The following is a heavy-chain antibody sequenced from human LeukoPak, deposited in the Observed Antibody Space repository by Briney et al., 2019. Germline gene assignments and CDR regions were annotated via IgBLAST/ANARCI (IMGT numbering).Heavy chain of an antibody. J-gene: IGHJ4*02. CDR1: GFTFSNYW. Sequence: GGSLRLSCAASGFTFSNYWMSWVRQAPGKGLEWLANIKQDGTQKHSVDSVKDRFTIFRDNAKNSLYLQMNNLRVDDTAVYYCARDLRAPLYYYGSGSSFDHWGQGTLVTVSS. CDR2: IKQDGTQK. D-gene: IGHD3-10*01. CDR3: ARDLRAPLYYYGSGSSFDH. V-gene: IGHV3-7*04.